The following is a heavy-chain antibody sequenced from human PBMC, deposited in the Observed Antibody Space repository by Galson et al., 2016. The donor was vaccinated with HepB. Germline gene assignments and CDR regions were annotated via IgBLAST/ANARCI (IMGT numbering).Heavy chain of an antibody. V-gene: IGHV3-64*01. CDR3: AMSRPVHYPMNV. CDR2: INSHGDST. CDR1: GFTFSSYA. D-gene: IGHD3-10*02. Sequence: SLRLSCAASGFTFSSYAMHWVRQAPGKGLEYVSTINSHGDSTYYANSVRGRFTISRDNSKNTLYLQMGSLRAEDMAMYYCAMSRPVHYPMNVWGQGTTVTVSS. J-gene: IGHJ6*02.